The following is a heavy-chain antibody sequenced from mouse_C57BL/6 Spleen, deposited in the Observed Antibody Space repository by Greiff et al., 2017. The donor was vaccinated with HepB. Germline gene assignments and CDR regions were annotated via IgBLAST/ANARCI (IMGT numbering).Heavy chain of an antibody. Sequence: VQLQQSGAELVRPGTSVKVSCKASGYAFTNYLIEWVKQRTGQGLVWIGVSNLGSGGTNSNEKFKGKATLTADKSSSTAYMQLSSLTSEDSAVYFCARSATTWDGDFDYWGQGTTLTVPS. D-gene: IGHD4-1*01. V-gene: IGHV1-54*01. CDR1: GYAFTNYL. CDR2: SNLGSGGT. J-gene: IGHJ2*01. CDR3: ARSATTWDGDFDY.